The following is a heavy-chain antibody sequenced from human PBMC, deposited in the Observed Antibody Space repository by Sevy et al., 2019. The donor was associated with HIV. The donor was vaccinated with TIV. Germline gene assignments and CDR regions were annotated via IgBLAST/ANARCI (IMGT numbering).Heavy chain of an antibody. J-gene: IGHJ5*02. Sequence: ASVKVSCKASGYTFTGYYMHWVRQAPGQGLEWMGWINPNSGGTNYAQKFQGRVTMTRDTSISTAYMELSRLRSDDTAVYYCARALSVIKNSDPDWFDPWGQGTLVTVSS. CDR2: INPNSGGT. CDR3: ARALSVIKNSDPDWFDP. CDR1: GYTFTGYY. D-gene: IGHD3-16*02. V-gene: IGHV1-2*02.